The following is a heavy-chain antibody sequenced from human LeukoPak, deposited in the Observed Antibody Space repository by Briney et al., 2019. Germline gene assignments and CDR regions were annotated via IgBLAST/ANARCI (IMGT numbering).Heavy chain of an antibody. V-gene: IGHV1-18*01. CDR3: ARVGWLQFQPYYFDY. Sequence: ASVNVSCKASGYTFTIYGISWVRQAPGQGLEWMGWISAYNGNTNYAQKLQGRVTMTTDTSTSTAYMELRSLRSDDTAVYYCARVGWLQFQPYYFDYWGQGTLVTVSS. CDR1: GYTFTIYG. CDR2: ISAYNGNT. J-gene: IGHJ4*02. D-gene: IGHD5-24*01.